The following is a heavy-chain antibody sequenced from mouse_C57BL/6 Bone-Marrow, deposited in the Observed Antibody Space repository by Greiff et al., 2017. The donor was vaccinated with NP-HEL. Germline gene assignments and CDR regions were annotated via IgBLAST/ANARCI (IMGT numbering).Heavy chain of an antibody. CDR3: ASRAYYSNYWFAY. D-gene: IGHD2-5*01. J-gene: IGHJ3*01. CDR1: GFTFSSYT. CDR2: ISGGGGNT. Sequence: EVKLVESGGGLVKPGGSLKLSCAASGFTFSSYTMSWVRQTPEKRLEWVATISGGGGNTYYPDSVKGRFTISRDNAKNTLYLQMSSLRSEDTALYYCASRAYYSNYWFAYWGQGTLVTVSA. V-gene: IGHV5-9*01.